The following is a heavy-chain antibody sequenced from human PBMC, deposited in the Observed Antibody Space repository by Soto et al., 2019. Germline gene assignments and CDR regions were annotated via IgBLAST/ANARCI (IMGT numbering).Heavy chain of an antibody. CDR3: ARLYQYDSSGYYDY. CDR2: INPSGGRT. J-gene: IGHJ4*02. Sequence: ASVKVSCKASGNSFTTYYMHWVRQAPGQGLEWMGIINPSGGRTTYAQKFQGRVTMTRDTSTSTFHMELSSLTSEDTAVYYCARLYQYDSSGYYDYWGQGTLVTVSS. V-gene: IGHV1-46*01. D-gene: IGHD3-22*01. CDR1: GNSFTTYY.